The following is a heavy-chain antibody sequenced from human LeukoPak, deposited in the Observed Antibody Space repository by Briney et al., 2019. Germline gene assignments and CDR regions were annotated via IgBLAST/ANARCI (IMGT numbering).Heavy chain of an antibody. CDR2: FDPEDGET. Sequence: GASVKVSCKVSGYTLTVLSMHWVRQAPGKGLEWMGGFDPEDGETIYAQKFQGRVTMTEDTSTDTAYMELSSLRSEDTAVYYCATLTAEGLYCTNGVCLYFDYWGQGTLVTVSS. D-gene: IGHD2-8*01. CDR1: GYTLTVLS. V-gene: IGHV1-24*01. J-gene: IGHJ4*02. CDR3: ATLTAEGLYCTNGVCLYFDY.